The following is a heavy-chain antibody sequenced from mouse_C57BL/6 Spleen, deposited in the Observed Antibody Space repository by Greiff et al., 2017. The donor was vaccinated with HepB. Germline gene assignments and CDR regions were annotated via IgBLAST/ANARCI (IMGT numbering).Heavy chain of an antibody. Sequence: EVQLMESGGGLVKPGGSLKLSCAASGFTFSSYAMSWVRQTPEKRLEWVATISDGGSYTYYPDNVKGRFTISRDNAKNNLYLQMRQLKSEDTALYYLARDRNSGSGPWYFDVWGTGTTVTVSS. CDR3: ARDRNSGSGPWYFDV. CDR1: GFTFSSYA. D-gene: IGHD1-1*01. J-gene: IGHJ1*03. CDR2: ISDGGSYT. V-gene: IGHV5-4*01.